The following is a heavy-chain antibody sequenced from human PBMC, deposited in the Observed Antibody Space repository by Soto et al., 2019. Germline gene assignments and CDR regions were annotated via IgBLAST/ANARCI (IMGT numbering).Heavy chain of an antibody. Sequence: EVQLVESGGGLVQPGGSLRLSCAASGFTFNNDWMAWVRQAPGKGLEWVATIKQDGSEKHYVDSVKGRLSISRDNAKNSLYLQMNTVRADDTAVYYCARYSAQLGDLSFGGQGTLVTVSS. CDR1: GFTFNNDW. J-gene: IGHJ4*02. V-gene: IGHV3-7*01. CDR2: IKQDGSEK. CDR3: ARYSAQLGDLSF. D-gene: IGHD3-16*02.